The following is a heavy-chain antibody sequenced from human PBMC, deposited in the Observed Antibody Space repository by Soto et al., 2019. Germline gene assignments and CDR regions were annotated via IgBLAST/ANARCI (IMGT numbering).Heavy chain of an antibody. CDR1: GGSISSGVYY. V-gene: IGHV4-31*03. CDR3: ASGTYPRARGWEY. D-gene: IGHD6-19*01. Sequence: QVQLQESGPGLVKPSQTLSLTSTVSGGSISSGVYYWNWLRQHPGKGLEWLGYISYSGSTYYNPSLDSRVTLSLATSTNHSSLRLSSVTAADTAVYYCASGTYPRARGWEYWGKGTLVTVSS. CDR2: ISYSGST. J-gene: IGHJ4*02.